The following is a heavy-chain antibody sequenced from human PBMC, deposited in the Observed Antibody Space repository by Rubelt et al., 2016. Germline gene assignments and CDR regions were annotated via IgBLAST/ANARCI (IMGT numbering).Heavy chain of an antibody. D-gene: IGHD3-3*01. CDR2: IYWDDDK. CDR3: AHSPSFGVVIATFDY. V-gene: IGHV2-5*08. CDR1: GFSLSTSGMC. Sequence: QVTLRESGPALVKPTQTLTLTCTFSGFSLSTSGMCVSWIRQPPGKALEWLALIYWDDDKRYSPSLKSRLTIPKDTAKNQGVLTMTNMDPVDTATYYCAHSPSFGVVIATFDYWGQGTLVTVSS. J-gene: IGHJ4*02.